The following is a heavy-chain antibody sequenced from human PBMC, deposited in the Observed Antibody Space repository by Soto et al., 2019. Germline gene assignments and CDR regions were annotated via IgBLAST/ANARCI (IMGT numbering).Heavy chain of an antibody. D-gene: IGHD3-9*01. CDR2: IIPILGIA. Sequence: SVKVSCKASGGTFSSYTISWVRQAPGQGLEWMGRIIPILGIANYAQKFQGRVTITADKSTSTAYMELSSLRSEDTAVYYCARSPTGYYKGDHNTHYSFDYWGQGTVGTVCS. CDR3: ARSPTGYYKGDHNTHYSFDY. CDR1: GGTFSSYT. V-gene: IGHV1-69*02. J-gene: IGHJ4*01.